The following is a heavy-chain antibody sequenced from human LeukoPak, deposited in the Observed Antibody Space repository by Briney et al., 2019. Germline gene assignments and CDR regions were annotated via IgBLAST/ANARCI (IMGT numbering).Heavy chain of an antibody. J-gene: IGHJ4*02. D-gene: IGHD2-2*01. Sequence: SETLSLTCTVSGGSISSNYWSWIRQPPGKGLEWIGYISYSGSTNYNPSLKSRVTISVDTSKNHFSLRLSSVTAADTAVYYCASPLGYCSSTNCYGDYWGQGTLVTVSS. CDR3: ASPLGYCSSTNCYGDY. CDR1: GGSISSNY. CDR2: ISYSGST. V-gene: IGHV4-59*08.